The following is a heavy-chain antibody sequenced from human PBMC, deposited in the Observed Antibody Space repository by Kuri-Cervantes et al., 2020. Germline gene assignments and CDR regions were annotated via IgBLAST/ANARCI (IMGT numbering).Heavy chain of an antibody. Sequence: ASVKVSCKASGYTFTTYSMHWGRQAPGQGREWMGWIIAYNGNTNYAQKLQGRVTMTTDTSTSTAYMKLRSLRSDDTAAYYCARAKEVRGVTADYGGQGNLVTVSS. CDR3: ARAKEVRGVTADY. J-gene: IGHJ4*02. V-gene: IGHV1-18*01. CDR2: IIAYNGNT. D-gene: IGHD3-10*01. CDR1: GYTFTTYS.